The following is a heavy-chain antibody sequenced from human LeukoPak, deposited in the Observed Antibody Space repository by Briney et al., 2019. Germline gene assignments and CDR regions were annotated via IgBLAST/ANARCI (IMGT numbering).Heavy chain of an antibody. CDR2: IQYDGSNK. Sequence: GGSLGLFCAASGLTFSSYAMHWVRQAPGKGLEWVAFIQYDGSNKYYADSVKGRFNISRDNSKNTLFLQMNSLRAEDTAVYFCAKNILRIAVAQAGYWGQGTLVTVSS. CDR1: GLTFSSYA. CDR3: AKNILRIAVAQAGY. V-gene: IGHV3-30*02. D-gene: IGHD6-19*01. J-gene: IGHJ4*02.